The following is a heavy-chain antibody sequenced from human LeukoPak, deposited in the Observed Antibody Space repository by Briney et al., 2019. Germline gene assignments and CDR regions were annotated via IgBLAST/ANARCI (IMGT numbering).Heavy chain of an antibody. CDR1: GGSISGYY. CDR2: IYYSGST. D-gene: IGHD1-26*01. V-gene: IGHV4-59*01. J-gene: IGHJ4*02. CDR3: ASLDSGTYRLDY. Sequence: PSETLSLTCTVSGGSISGYYWSWIRQPPGKGLEWIGYIYYSGSTNYNPSLKSRVTISVDTSKNQFSLKLSSVTAADTAVYYCASLDSGTYRLDYWGQGTLVTVSS.